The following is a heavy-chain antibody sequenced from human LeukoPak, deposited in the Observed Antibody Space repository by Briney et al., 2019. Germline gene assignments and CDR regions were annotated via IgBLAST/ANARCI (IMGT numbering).Heavy chain of an antibody. D-gene: IGHD1-26*01. CDR1: GYTLTELS. CDR2: FDPEDGET. J-gene: IGHJ4*02. V-gene: IGHV1-24*01. Sequence: ASVKVSCKVSGYTLTELSMHWVRQAPGKGLEWMGGFDPEDGETIYAQRFQDRVTMTTDTSTSTAYMELRSLRSDDTAVYYCARESGGKGHFDFWGRGTLVTVSS. CDR3: ARESGGKGHFDF.